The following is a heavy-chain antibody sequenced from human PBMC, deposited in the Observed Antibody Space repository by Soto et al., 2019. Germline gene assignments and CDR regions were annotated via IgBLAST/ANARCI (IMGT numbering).Heavy chain of an antibody. Sequence: QVQLQESGPRLVKPSQTLSLSCAVSGGSIISASYSWNWIHQSPGRGLEWIGHIYSSGSTYYNPYLQSRVSISVDTYNNQFSLKLTSVTAADTAVYFCAREDAARIERWFDAWGPGIRVTVAS. CDR1: GGSIISASYS. CDR3: AREDAARIERWFDA. D-gene: IGHD6-6*01. V-gene: IGHV4-31*11. CDR2: IYSSGST. J-gene: IGHJ5*02.